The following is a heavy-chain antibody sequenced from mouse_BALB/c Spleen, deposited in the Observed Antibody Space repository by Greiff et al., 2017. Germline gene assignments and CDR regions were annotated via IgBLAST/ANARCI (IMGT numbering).Heavy chain of an antibody. D-gene: IGHD2-10*01. CDR3: ARAGSYYGNSYAMDY. Sequence: EVQLQESGGGLVQPGGSRKLSCAASGFTFSSFGMHWVRQAPEKGLEWVAYISSGSSTIYYADTVKGRFTISRDNPKNTLFLQMTSLRSEDTAMYYCARAGSYYGNSYAMDYWGQGTSVTVSS. CDR2: ISSGSSTI. V-gene: IGHV5-17*02. J-gene: IGHJ4*01. CDR1: GFTFSSFG.